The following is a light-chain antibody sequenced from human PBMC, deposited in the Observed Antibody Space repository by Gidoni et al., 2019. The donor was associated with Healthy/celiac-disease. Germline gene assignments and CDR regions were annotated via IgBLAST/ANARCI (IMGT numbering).Light chain of an antibody. CDR3: QQYGSSRT. Sequence: ELVLTQSPGTLSLSPGERATLSCRASQSVSSSYLAWYQQKPGQAPRLLLYGASSRATCIPDRFSGSGSGTDFTLTISRLEPEDFAVYYCQQYGSSRTFXQXTKVEIK. CDR1: QSVSSSY. CDR2: GAS. J-gene: IGKJ1*01. V-gene: IGKV3-20*01.